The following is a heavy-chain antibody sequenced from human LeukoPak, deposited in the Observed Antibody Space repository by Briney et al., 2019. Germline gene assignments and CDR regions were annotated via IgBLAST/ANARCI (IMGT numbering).Heavy chain of an antibody. V-gene: IGHV4-34*01. CDR1: GGSFSGYY. J-gene: IGHJ4*02. CDR3: ARGRGNY. Sequence: SSETLSLTCAVYGGSFSGYYWSWIRQPPGKGLEWIGEINHSGSTNYNPSLKSRVTISVDTSKNQFSLKLSSVTAADTAVYYCARGRGNYWGQGTLVTVSS. CDR2: INHSGST.